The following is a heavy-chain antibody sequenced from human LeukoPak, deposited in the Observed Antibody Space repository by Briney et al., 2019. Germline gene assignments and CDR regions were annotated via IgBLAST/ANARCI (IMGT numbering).Heavy chain of an antibody. CDR2: IYYSGST. V-gene: IGHV4-4*07. CDR1: GGSISSYY. CDR3: ARSLRYYYDSSGYPLGY. Sequence: SETLSLTCTVSGGSISSYYWSWIRQPAGKGLEWIGRIYYSGSTNYNPSLKSRVTISVDTSKNQFSLKLSSVTAADTAVYYCARSLRYYYDSSGYPLGYWGQGTLVTVSS. D-gene: IGHD3-22*01. J-gene: IGHJ4*02.